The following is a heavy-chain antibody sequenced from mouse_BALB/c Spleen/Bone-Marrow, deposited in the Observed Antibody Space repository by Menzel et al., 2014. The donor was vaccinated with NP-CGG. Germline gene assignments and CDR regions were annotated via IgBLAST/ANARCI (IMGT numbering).Heavy chain of an antibody. CDR3: TRGGVQAMDY. CDR1: GYTFTSYW. D-gene: IGHD2-14*01. V-gene: IGHV1S127*01. Sequence: VQLQQSGAELVKPGASVKMSCKASGYTFTSYWMHWVRQRLGQGLEWIGVIDPSDSYTSYNQKFKGKATLTVDTPSSTAYIQLSSLTSEDSAVYYCTRGGVQAMDYWGQGTSVTVSS. J-gene: IGHJ4*01. CDR2: IDPSDSYT.